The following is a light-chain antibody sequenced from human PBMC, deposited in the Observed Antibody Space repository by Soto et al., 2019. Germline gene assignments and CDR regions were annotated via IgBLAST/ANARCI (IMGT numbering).Light chain of an antibody. Sequence: QSVLTHPASVSGSPGQSITVSSTGTSSDIGGYNYVSWYQQHPCKAPKLMVYEVTNRPSGVSDRFSGSKSGNKASLTIPGLQADDEGYDYCSSDTSRSSLYVFGTETKVTVL. V-gene: IGLV2-14*01. CDR2: EVT. CDR3: SSDTSRSSLYV. CDR1: SSDIGGYNY. J-gene: IGLJ1*01.